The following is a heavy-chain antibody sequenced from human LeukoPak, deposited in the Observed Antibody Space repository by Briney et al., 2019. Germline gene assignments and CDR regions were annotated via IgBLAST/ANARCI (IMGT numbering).Heavy chain of an antibody. CDR2: ISGSGGST. Sequence: GGSLRLSCAASDFSFITYAMSWVRQAPGKGLEWVSAISGSGGSTYYADSVKGRFTISRDNSKNTLYLQMNSLRAEDTAVYYCAKDLAYYYDSSGYFPSSAVFDYWGQGTLVTVSS. D-gene: IGHD3-22*01. J-gene: IGHJ4*02. CDR1: DFSFITYA. V-gene: IGHV3-23*01. CDR3: AKDLAYYYDSSGYFPSSAVFDY.